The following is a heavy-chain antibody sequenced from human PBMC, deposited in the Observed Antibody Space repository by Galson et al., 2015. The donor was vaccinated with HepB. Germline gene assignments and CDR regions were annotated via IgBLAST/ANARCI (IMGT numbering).Heavy chain of an antibody. D-gene: IGHD3-16*02. J-gene: IGHJ3*02. CDR3: ARGRLPEYYDFLWGSYRGYAFEN. CDR2: ISSSSSTI. CDR1: GFTFSSYS. Sequence: SLRLSCAASGFTFSSYSMNWVRQAPGKGLERVSYISSSSSTIYYADSVKGRFTISRDNAKNSLYLQMNSLRAEDTAVYYCARGRLPEYYDFLWGSYRGYAFENWGQGTMVTVSS. V-gene: IGHV3-48*01.